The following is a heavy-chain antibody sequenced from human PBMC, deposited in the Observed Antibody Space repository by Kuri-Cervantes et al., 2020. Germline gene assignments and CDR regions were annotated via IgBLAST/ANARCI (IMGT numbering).Heavy chain of an antibody. V-gene: IGHV3-7*03. CDR3: ARATADGMDI. Sequence: GESLKISCAASGFTFTTFWMNWARQAPGKGLEWVATINLDGSEKYYVDSVKGRFTISRDNAKNSLYLQMNSLRAEDTAVYYCARATADGMDIWGQGTTVTVSS. CDR1: GFTFTTFW. J-gene: IGHJ6*02. CDR2: INLDGSEK. D-gene: IGHD2-21*02.